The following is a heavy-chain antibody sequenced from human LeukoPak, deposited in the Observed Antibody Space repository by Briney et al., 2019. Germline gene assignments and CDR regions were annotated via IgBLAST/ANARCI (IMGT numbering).Heavy chain of an antibody. CDR1: GGSISSSSYY. V-gene: IGHV4-39*01. J-gene: IGHJ4*02. D-gene: IGHD2-2*01. CDR3: VFHCSSTSCYGDY. Sequence: SETLSLTCTVSGGSISSSSYYWGWIRQPPGKGLEGIGSIYYSGSTYYNPSLKSRVTISVDTSKNQFSLKLSSVTDADTAVYHCVFHCSSTSCYGDYWRQGTLVTVSS. CDR2: IYYSGST.